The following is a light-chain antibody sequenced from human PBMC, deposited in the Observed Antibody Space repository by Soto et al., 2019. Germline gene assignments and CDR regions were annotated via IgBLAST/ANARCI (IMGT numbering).Light chain of an antibody. CDR3: AAWDDTLDAQV. V-gene: IGLV1-47*01. Sequence: QSVLTQSPSASGTPGQRVTISCSGSRSNIGANLVYWYQHFPGTAPRLLIQRNNERPSGVPDRFSGSKSRTSVSLAISGLRSDDEATYYCAAWDDTLDAQVFGGGTKLAVL. CDR2: RNN. J-gene: IGLJ3*02. CDR1: RSNIGANL.